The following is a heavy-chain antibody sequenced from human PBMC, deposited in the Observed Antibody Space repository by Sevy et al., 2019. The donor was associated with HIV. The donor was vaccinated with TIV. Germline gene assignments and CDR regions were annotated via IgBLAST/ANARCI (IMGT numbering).Heavy chain of an antibody. Sequence: SETLSLTCSVSGGSISSSSYYWGWIRQPPGKGLEWIGSIYYSGSTYYNPSLKSRVTISVDTSKNQFSLKRSSVTAADTAVYYCARHAHITMIVTWGQGTLVTVSS. CDR2: IYYSGST. J-gene: IGHJ5*02. V-gene: IGHV4-39*01. CDR1: GGSISSSSYY. D-gene: IGHD3-22*01. CDR3: ARHAHITMIVT.